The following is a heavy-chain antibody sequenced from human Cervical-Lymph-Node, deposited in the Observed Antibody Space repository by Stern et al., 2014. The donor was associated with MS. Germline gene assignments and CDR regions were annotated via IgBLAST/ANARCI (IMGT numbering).Heavy chain of an antibody. Sequence: DQLVESGGGVVQPGRSLRLSCAASGFTFSSYGMHWVRQAPGKGLEWVAVIWDDGSNKYYADSVKGRFTISRDNSKNTLYLQMNSLRAEDTAVYYCARTYSGSYYSYYYGMDVWGQGTTVTVSS. CDR3: ARTYSGSYYSYYYGMDV. D-gene: IGHD1-26*01. J-gene: IGHJ6*02. V-gene: IGHV3-33*01. CDR1: GFTFSSYG. CDR2: IWDDGSNK.